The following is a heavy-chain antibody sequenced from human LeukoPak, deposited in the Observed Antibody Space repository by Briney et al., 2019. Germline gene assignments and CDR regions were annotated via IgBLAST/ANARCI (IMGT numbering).Heavy chain of an antibody. CDR1: GFTFSSYW. CDR2: IKQDGSEK. Sequence: PGGSLRLSCAASGFTFSSYWMSWVRRAPGKGLEWVANIKQDGSEKYYVDSVKGRFTISRDNAKNSLYLQMNGLRAEDTAVYYCARGGDFWSGYPLYNWFDPWGQGTLVTVSS. J-gene: IGHJ5*02. D-gene: IGHD3-3*01. CDR3: ARGGDFWSGYPLYNWFDP. V-gene: IGHV3-7*01.